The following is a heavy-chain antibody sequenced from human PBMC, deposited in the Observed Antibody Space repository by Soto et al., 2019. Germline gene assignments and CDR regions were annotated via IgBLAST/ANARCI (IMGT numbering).Heavy chain of an antibody. Sequence: SETLSLTCTVSGGSISSGGYYWSWIRQHPGKGLEWIGYIYYSGSTYYNPSLKSRVTISVDTSKNQFSLKPSSVTAADTAVYYCATSIAAAGKVDYWGQGTLVTVSS. D-gene: IGHD6-13*01. CDR3: ATSIAAAGKVDY. V-gene: IGHV4-31*03. CDR2: IYYSGST. CDR1: GGSISSGGYY. J-gene: IGHJ4*02.